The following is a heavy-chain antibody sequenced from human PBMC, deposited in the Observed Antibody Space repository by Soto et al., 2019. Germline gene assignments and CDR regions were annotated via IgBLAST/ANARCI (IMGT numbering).Heavy chain of an antibody. D-gene: IGHD6-13*01. V-gene: IGHV4-39*01. CDR1: SSYA. CDR2: IYYSGST. CDR3: ASIAAAGPLTPFNFDY. J-gene: IGHJ4*02. Sequence: SSYAMSWVRQAPGKGLEWIGSIYYSGSTYYNPSLKSRVTISVDTSKNQFSLKLSSVTAADTAVYYCASIAAAGPLTPFNFDYWGQGTLVTVSS.